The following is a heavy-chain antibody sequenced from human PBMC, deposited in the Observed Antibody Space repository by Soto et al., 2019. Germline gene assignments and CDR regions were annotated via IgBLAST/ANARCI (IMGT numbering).Heavy chain of an antibody. J-gene: IGHJ4*02. CDR3: ARDYGDYQFDY. D-gene: IGHD4-17*01. CDR1: GGSISSSSYY. Sequence: SETLSLTCTVSGGSISSSSYYWGWIRQPPGKGLEWIGNIYYRGTTYYNPSLRSRVTISVDTSKNQFSLKLASVTAADTAVYYCARDYGDYQFDYWGQGTLVTVSS. CDR2: IYYRGTT. V-gene: IGHV4-39*02.